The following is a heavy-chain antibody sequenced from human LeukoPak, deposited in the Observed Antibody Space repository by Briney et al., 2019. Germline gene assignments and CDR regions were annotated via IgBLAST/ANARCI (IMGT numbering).Heavy chain of an antibody. Sequence: ASVKVSCKASGYTFTSYGISWVRQAPGQGLEWMGWISAYNGNTNYAQKLQGRVTMTTDTSTSTAYMELRSLRSDDTAVYYCARADGLIAAAGTKNYFDYWGQGTLVTVSS. D-gene: IGHD6-13*01. V-gene: IGHV1-18*01. CDR3: ARADGLIAAAGTKNYFDY. CDR1: GYTFTSYG. J-gene: IGHJ4*02. CDR2: ISAYNGNT.